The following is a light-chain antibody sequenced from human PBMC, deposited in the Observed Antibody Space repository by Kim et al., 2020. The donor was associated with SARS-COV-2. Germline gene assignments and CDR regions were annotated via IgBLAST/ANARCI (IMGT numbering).Light chain of an antibody. V-gene: IGKV3-20*01. J-gene: IGKJ4*01. CDR1: QSVGSSY. CDR3: QQYGSSPLT. CDR2: GAS. Sequence: SPGERATLPYRASQSVGSSYLAWYQQKPGQAPRLLIYGASSRATGIPDRFSGSGSGTDFTLTISRLEPEDFAVYYCQQYGSSPLTFGGGTKVDIK.